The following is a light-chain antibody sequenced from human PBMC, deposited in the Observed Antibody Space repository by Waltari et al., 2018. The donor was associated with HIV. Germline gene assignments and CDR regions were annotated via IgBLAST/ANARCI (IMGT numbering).Light chain of an antibody. V-gene: IGKV3-20*01. CDR3: QQYGGSPPGIT. J-gene: IGKJ5*01. CDR2: GAS. Sequence: EIVLTQSPGTLSLSLGERATLSCRASQSASSTYLAWYQQKPGQAPRLLIYGASTRATGIPDRFSGSGSGTDFTLTISRLEPEDFAVYYCQQYGGSPPGITFGQGTRLEIK. CDR1: QSASSTY.